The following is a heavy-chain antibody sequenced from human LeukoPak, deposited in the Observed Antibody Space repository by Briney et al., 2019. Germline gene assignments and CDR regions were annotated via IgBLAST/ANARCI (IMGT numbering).Heavy chain of an antibody. CDR2: INPNSGGT. Sequence: ASVKVSCKASGYTFTGYYMHWVRQAPGQGLEWMGWINPNSGGTNYAQKFQGRVTLTRDTSISTAYMELSRLRSDDTAVYYCARLRLPHDALDIWGQGTMVTVSS. D-gene: IGHD3-16*01. CDR1: GYTFTGYY. CDR3: ARLRLPHDALDI. J-gene: IGHJ3*02. V-gene: IGHV1-2*02.